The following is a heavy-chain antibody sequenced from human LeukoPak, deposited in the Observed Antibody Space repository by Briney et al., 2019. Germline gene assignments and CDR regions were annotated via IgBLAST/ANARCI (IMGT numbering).Heavy chain of an antibody. CDR1: GGTFSSYA. Sequence: SVKVSCKASGGTFSSYAISWVRQAPGQGLEWMGGIIPIFGTANYAQKFQGRVTITADESTSTAYMELSSLRSEDTAVYYCARGLLTAMATFPLDYWGQGTLVTVSS. J-gene: IGHJ4*02. CDR2: IIPIFGTA. D-gene: IGHD5-18*01. V-gene: IGHV1-69*13. CDR3: ARGLLTAMATFPLDY.